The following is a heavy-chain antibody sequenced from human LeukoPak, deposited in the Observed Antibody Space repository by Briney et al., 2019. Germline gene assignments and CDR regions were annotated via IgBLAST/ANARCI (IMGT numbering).Heavy chain of an antibody. CDR1: GFTVSSNY. J-gene: IGHJ4*02. V-gene: IGHV3-53*01. D-gene: IGHD2-15*01. Sequence: GGSLRLSCAASGFTVSSNYMSWVRQAPGKGLEWVSVIYSGGSTYYADSVKGRFTISRDNSKNTLFLQMNSLRAEDTAVYYCARDFSAATGYWGQGTLVTVSS. CDR3: ARDFSAATGY. CDR2: IYSGGST.